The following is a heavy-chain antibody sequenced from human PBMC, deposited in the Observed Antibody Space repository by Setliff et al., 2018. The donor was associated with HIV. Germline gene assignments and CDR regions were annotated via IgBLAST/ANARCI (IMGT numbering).Heavy chain of an antibody. CDR1: GYSFTSNW. V-gene: IGHV5-51*01. CDR2: IHPVDSDT. Sequence: GESLTISCKGSGYSFTSNWIGWVRQMPGKGLEWMGIIHPVDSDTRYSPSFQGQVTTSADKSISTAYLQWSTLKASDTAIYYCARHRHTAAGTLDAFEIWGQGTVVTVSS. J-gene: IGHJ3*02. D-gene: IGHD6-13*01. CDR3: ARHRHTAAGTLDAFEI.